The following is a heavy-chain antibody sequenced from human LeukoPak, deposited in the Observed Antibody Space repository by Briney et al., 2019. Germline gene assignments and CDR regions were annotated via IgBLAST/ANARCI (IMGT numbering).Heavy chain of an antibody. CDR2: IIPIFGTA. CDR3: ASSAGAEYFQH. J-gene: IGHJ1*01. Sequence: SVKVSCKASGGTLSSYAISWVRQAPGQGLEWMGGIIPIFGTANYAQKFQGRVTITADKSTSTAYMELSSLRSEDTAVYYCASSAGAEYFQHWGQGTLVTVSS. CDR1: GGTLSSYA. V-gene: IGHV1-69*06. D-gene: IGHD2-15*01.